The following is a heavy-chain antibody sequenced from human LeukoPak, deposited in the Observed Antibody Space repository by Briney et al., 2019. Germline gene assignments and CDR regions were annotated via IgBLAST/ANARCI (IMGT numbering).Heavy chain of an antibody. Sequence: ASVKVSCKASGYTFTGYYMHWVRQAPGQGLEWMGRIIPILGIANYAQKFQGRVTITADKSTSTAYMELSSLRSEDTAVYYCARTNDYGDYVDYWGQGTLVTVSS. CDR3: ARTNDYGDYVDY. D-gene: IGHD4-17*01. V-gene: IGHV1-69*02. J-gene: IGHJ4*02. CDR2: IIPILGIA. CDR1: GYTFTGYY.